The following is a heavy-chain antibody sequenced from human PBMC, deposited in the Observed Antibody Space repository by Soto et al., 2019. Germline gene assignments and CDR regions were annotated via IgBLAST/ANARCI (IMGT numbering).Heavy chain of an antibody. Sequence: GGSLRLSCTASGFSFGDYAMNWVRQAPGKGLEWVGFITSKAYGATTKYAASVEGRFTISRDDSKGIAYLQMNSLKTEDTAVYYCTRGIDVSGSSFGYWGQGTLVTVSS. CDR2: ITSKAYGATT. J-gene: IGHJ4*02. V-gene: IGHV3-49*04. CDR3: TRGIDVSGSSFGY. D-gene: IGHD3-10*01. CDR1: GFSFGDYA.